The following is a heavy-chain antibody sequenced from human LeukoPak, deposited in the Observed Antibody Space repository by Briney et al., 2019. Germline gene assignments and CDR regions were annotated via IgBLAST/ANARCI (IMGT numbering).Heavy chain of an antibody. D-gene: IGHD3-3*01. Sequence: GGSLRLSCAASGFTFSSYGMYWVRQAPGKGLEWVAVIWYDGGNKYYADSVKGRFTISRDNSKNTLYLQMNSLRAEDTAVYYCAKDGSRVVIYYYMDVWGKGTTVTVSS. J-gene: IGHJ6*03. V-gene: IGHV3-33*06. CDR2: IWYDGGNK. CDR3: AKDGSRVVIYYYMDV. CDR1: GFTFSSYG.